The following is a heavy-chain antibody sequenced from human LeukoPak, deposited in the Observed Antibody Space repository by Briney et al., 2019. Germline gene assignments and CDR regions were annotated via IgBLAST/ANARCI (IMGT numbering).Heavy chain of an antibody. V-gene: IGHV4-61*02. CDR1: GGSISSGSYY. J-gene: IGHJ4*02. Sequence: SETLSLTCTVSGGSISSGSYYWSWIRQPAGKGLEWIGRIYTSGSTNYNPSLKSRVTISVDTSKNQFSLKLSSVTAADTAVYYCAGTPDFWSGTELSYWGQGTLVTVSS. CDR2: IYTSGST. D-gene: IGHD3-3*01. CDR3: AGTPDFWSGTELSY.